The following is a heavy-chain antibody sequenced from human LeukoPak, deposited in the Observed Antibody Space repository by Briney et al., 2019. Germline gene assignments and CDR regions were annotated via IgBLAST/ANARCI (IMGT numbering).Heavy chain of an antibody. V-gene: IGHV3-30*02. CDR2: IRYDGSNK. Sequence: GGSLRLSCAASGFTFSSYGMHWVRQAPGKGLEWVAFIRYDGSNKYYADSVKGRFTISRDNSKNTLYLQMNSLRAEDTAVYYCAKDLDYYDSSGYDYWGQGTLVTVSS. CDR3: AKDLDYYDSSGYDY. J-gene: IGHJ4*02. CDR1: GFTFSSYG. D-gene: IGHD3-22*01.